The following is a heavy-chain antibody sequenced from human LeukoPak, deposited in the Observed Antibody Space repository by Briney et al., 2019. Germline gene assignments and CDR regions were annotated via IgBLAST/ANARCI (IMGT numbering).Heavy chain of an antibody. Sequence: SETLSLTCTVSGGSVSSGSYYWSWIRQPPGKGLEWIGYIYYSGSTNYNPSLKSRVTISVDTSKNQFSLKLSSVTAADTAVYHCARATVTFTFDYWGQGTLVTVSS. D-gene: IGHD4-11*01. CDR3: ARATVTFTFDY. CDR2: IYYSGST. J-gene: IGHJ4*02. CDR1: GGSVSSGSYY. V-gene: IGHV4-61*01.